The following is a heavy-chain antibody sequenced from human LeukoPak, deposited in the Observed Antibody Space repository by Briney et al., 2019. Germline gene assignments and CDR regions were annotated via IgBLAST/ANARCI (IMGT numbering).Heavy chain of an antibody. CDR3: ARGVTMWVTGTTYFDY. CDR2: IYYSGST. V-gene: IGHV4-59*01. Sequence: PSETLSLTCTVSGGSISSYYWSWIRQPPGKGLEWIGYIYYSGSTNYNPSLKSRVTISVDTSKNQFSLKLSSVTAADTAVYYCARGVTMWVTGTTYFDYWGQGTLVTVSS. CDR1: GGSISSYY. D-gene: IGHD1-20*01. J-gene: IGHJ4*02.